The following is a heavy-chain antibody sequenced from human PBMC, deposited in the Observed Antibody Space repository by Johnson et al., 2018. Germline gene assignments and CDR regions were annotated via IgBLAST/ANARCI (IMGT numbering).Heavy chain of an antibody. V-gene: IGHV3-9*01. Sequence: VQLVESGGGLVQPGRSLRLSCAASGFTFDDYAMHWVRQAPGKGLEWVSGISWDSGSIGYADSVKGRFTISRDNAKNSLYLQMNSLRAEDTALYYWAKDKEYSSGGGLQHWGQGTLVTVSS. CDR2: ISWDSGSI. CDR3: AKDKEYSSGGGLQH. CDR1: GFTFDDYA. J-gene: IGHJ1*01. D-gene: IGHD6-19*01.